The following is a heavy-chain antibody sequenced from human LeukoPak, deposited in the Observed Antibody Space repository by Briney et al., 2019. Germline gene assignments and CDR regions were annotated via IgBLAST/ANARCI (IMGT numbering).Heavy chain of an antibody. J-gene: IGHJ4*02. CDR3: ARERDYYGSGSGLVY. Sequence: GGSLRLSRAASGFTFSSYAMHWVRQAPGKGLEWVAVISYDGSNKYYADSVKGRFTISRDNSKNTLYLQMNSLRAEDTAVYYCARERDYYGSGSGLVYWGQGTLVTVSS. D-gene: IGHD3-10*01. V-gene: IGHV3-30*04. CDR1: GFTFSSYA. CDR2: ISYDGSNK.